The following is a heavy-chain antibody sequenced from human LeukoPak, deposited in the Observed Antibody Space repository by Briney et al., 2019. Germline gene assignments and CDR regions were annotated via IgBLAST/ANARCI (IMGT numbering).Heavy chain of an antibody. CDR3: AKVPTPNYPYYFHY. Sequence: GGSLRLSCAASGFTLSSYAMAWVRQAPGKGLEWVSLISGSGVHTYYIDSVKDRFTISRDSSKNTLFLQMNSLRTEDTAVYYCAKVPTPNYPYYFHYWGQGTLVTVSS. D-gene: IGHD2-15*01. V-gene: IGHV3-23*01. CDR2: ISGSGVHT. J-gene: IGHJ4*02. CDR1: GFTLSSYA.